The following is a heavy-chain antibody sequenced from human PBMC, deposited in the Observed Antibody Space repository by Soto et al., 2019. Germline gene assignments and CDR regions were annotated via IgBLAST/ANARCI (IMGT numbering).Heavy chain of an antibody. CDR3: ARGFYCSGGSCPDYYYYAIDV. J-gene: IGHJ6*02. Sequence: GASVKVSCKASGYTFTTYAMHWVRQAPGQRLEWMGWINAGNGNTKYSQKFQGRVTITRDTSASTAYMELSSLRSEDTAVYYCARGFYCSGGSCPDYYYYAIDVWGQGTTVTVSS. CDR2: INAGNGNT. V-gene: IGHV1-3*01. CDR1: GYTFTTYA. D-gene: IGHD2-15*01.